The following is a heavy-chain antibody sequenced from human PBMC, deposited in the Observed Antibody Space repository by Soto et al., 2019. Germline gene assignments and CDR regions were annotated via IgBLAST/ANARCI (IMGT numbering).Heavy chain of an antibody. CDR1: GYTFSTST. V-gene: IGHV1-18*04. CDR3: AIANYGDDDY. CDR2: IKAYSGNT. J-gene: IGHJ4*02. D-gene: IGHD4-17*01. Sequence: LVQSGAEAKKPGTSVKVSCNASGYTFSTSTISWVRQAPGQGLEWLGWIKAYSGNTNYAPKLQGRVTMTTDTSTSTAYLELRSLTNDDTAMYYCAIANYGDDDYWGQGTLVTVSS.